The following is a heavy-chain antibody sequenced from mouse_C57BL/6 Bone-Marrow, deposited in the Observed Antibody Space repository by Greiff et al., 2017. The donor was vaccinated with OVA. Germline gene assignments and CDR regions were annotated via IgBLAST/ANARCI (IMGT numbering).Heavy chain of an antibody. V-gene: IGHV3-1*01. CDR1: GYSITSGYD. Sequence: EVKLQESGPGMVKPSQSLSLTCTVTGYSITSGYDWHWIRHFPGNKLEWMGYISYSGSTNYNPSLKSRISITHDTSKNHFFLKLNSVTTEDTATYYCARDQNYYGSSYGYFDVWGTGTTVTVSS. D-gene: IGHD1-1*01. CDR2: ISYSGST. CDR3: ARDQNYYGSSYGYFDV. J-gene: IGHJ1*03.